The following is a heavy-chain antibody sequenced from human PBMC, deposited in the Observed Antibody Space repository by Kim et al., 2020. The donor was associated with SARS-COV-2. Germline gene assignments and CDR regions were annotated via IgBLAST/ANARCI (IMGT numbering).Heavy chain of an antibody. CDR3: AKTGMFAEGVLLWFGELLPNYYYYGMDV. CDR1: GFTFSSYA. D-gene: IGHD3-10*01. Sequence: GGSLRLSCAASGFTFSSYAMSWVRQAPGKGLEWVSAISGSGGSTYYADSVKGRFTISRDNSKNTLYLQMNSLRAEDTAVYYCAKTGMFAEGVLLWFGELLPNYYYYGMDVWGQGTTVTVSS. CDR2: ISGSGGST. V-gene: IGHV3-23*01. J-gene: IGHJ6*02.